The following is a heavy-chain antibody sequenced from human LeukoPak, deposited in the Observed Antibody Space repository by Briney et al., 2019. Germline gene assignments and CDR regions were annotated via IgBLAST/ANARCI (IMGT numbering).Heavy chain of an antibody. CDR2: INHSGRT. J-gene: IGHJ6*02. V-gene: IGHV4-34*01. D-gene: IGHD2-2*01. CDR1: GGSFSDYF. Sequence: SETLSLTCAVYGGSFSDYFWGWIRQPPGKGLEWIGEINHSGRTYYNPSLKSRLTISVDTSNNQFSLNLSSVTAADTAVYYCARDVVVVPAAIHYGMDVWGQGTTVTVSS. CDR3: ARDVVVVPAAIHYGMDV.